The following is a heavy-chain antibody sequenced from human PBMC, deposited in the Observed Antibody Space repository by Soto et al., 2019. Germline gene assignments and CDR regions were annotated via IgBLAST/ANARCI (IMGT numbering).Heavy chain of an antibody. D-gene: IGHD4-4*01. CDR2: IYYSGST. V-gene: IGHV4-39*01. J-gene: IGHJ6*02. CDR3: ASLNTVTTFYYYGMDV. CDR1: GGSISSSSYY. Sequence: ETLSLTCTVSGGSISSSSYYWGWIRQPPGKGLEWIGSIYYSGSTYYNPSLKSRVTISVDTSKNQFSLKLSSVTAADTAVYYCASLNTVTTFYYYGMDVWGQGTTVTVS.